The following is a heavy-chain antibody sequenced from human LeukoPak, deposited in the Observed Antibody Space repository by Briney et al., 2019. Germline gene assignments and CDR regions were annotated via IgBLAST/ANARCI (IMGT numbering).Heavy chain of an antibody. D-gene: IGHD2-15*01. CDR2: IYTSGST. J-gene: IGHJ4*02. V-gene: IGHV4-4*07. CDR1: GGSISSYC. CDR3: ARQYCSGGSCYYDY. Sequence: ASETLSLTCTVSGGSISSYCWSWIRQPAWKGLEWIGRIYTSGSTNYNPSLKSRVTMSVDTSKNQFSLKLSSVTTADTAVYYCARQYCSGGSCYYDYWGQGTLVTVSS.